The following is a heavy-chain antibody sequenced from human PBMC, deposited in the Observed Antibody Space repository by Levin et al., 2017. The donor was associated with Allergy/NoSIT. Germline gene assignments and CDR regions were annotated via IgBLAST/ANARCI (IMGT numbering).Heavy chain of an antibody. J-gene: IGHJ2*01. V-gene: IGHV4-31*03. CDR2: IYYSGST. CDR1: GGSISSGGYY. CDR3: ARDVVVPAAAGVLVWYFDL. D-gene: IGHD2-2*01. Sequence: SETLSLTCTVSGGSISSGGYYWSWIRQHPGKGLEWIGYIYYSGSTYYNPSLKSRVTISVDTSKNQFSLKLSSVTAADTAVYYCARDVVVPAAAGVLVWYFDLWGRGTLVTVSS.